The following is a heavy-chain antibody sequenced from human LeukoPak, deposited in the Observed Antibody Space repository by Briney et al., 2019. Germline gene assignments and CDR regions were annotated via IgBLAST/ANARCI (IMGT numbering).Heavy chain of an antibody. CDR3: ARGSRGVGATTIDY. J-gene: IGHJ4*02. Sequence: SETLSLTCVVSGYSISSGYYWGWTRQPPGKGLEWIGSIYHSGSTYYNPSLKSRVTISVDTSKNQFSLKLSSVTAADTAVYYCARGSRGVGATTIDYWGQGTLVTVSS. D-gene: IGHD1-26*01. V-gene: IGHV4-38-2*01. CDR2: IYHSGST. CDR1: GYSISSGYY.